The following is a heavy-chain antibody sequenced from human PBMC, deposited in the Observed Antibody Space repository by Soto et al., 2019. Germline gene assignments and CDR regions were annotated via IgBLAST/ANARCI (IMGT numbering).Heavy chain of an antibody. D-gene: IGHD3-3*01. V-gene: IGHV5-51*01. CDR3: ARPEAFGNYPFDY. CDR1: GYSFTNYW. Sequence: GESLKISCKGSGYSFTNYWIGWVRQMPGKGLEWMGIIYPGDSDTRYSPSFQGQVTISADKSINTAYLQWSSLEASDTAMYYCARPEAFGNYPFDYWGQGTLVTVSS. J-gene: IGHJ4*02. CDR2: IYPGDSDT.